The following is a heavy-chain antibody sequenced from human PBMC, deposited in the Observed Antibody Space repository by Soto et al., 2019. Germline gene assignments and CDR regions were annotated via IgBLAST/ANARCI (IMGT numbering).Heavy chain of an antibody. CDR2: IYYSGST. V-gene: IGHV4-59*01. CDR1: GGSISSYY. Sequence: QVQLQESGPGLVKPSETLSLTCTVSGGSISSYYWSWIRQPPGKGLEWIGYIYYSGSTNYNPSLKSRVTISVDTSKNQFSLKLSSVTAADTAVYYCARGVPGMDDYVWGSYRYTGYYGMDVWGQGTTVTVSS. CDR3: ARGVPGMDDYVWGSYRYTGYYGMDV. D-gene: IGHD3-16*02. J-gene: IGHJ6*02.